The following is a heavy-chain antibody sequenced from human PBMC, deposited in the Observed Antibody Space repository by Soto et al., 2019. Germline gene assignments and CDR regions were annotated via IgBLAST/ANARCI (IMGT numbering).Heavy chain of an antibody. CDR3: ARVPRNYDFWSGYYGNCFDP. CDR2: IYYSGST. J-gene: IGHJ5*02. Sequence: TLSLTCTVSGGSISSGGYYWSWIRQHPGKGLEWIGYIYYSGSTYYNPSLKSRVTISVDTSKNQFSLKLSSVTAADTAVYYCARVPRNYDFWSGYYGNCFDPWGQGTLVTVS. CDR1: GGSISSGGYY. D-gene: IGHD3-3*01. V-gene: IGHV4-31*03.